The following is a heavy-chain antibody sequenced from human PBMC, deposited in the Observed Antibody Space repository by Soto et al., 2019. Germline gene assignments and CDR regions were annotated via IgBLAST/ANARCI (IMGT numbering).Heavy chain of an antibody. J-gene: IGHJ6*02. V-gene: IGHV1-2*02. Sequence: QVQLVQSGAEVKKPGASVKVSCKASGYTFTGYYMHWVRQAPGQGLEWMGWINPNSGGTNYAQKFQGRVTMTRDTSISTAYMELSRLRSDDTAVYYCAGDSRSGDSYYGMDVWGQGTTVTVSS. CDR1: GYTFTGYY. CDR3: AGDSRSGDSYYGMDV. CDR2: INPNSGGT.